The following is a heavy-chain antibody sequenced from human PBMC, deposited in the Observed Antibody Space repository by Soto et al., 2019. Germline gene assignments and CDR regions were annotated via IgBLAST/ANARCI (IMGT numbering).Heavy chain of an antibody. D-gene: IGHD6-6*01. J-gene: IGHJ5*02. CDR1: GGSISSGVYY. CDR2: IYYSGRT. CDR3: ARVVYSSSKRLLARWFEH. Sequence: QVQLQVSGPGLVKPSQTLSLTCTVSGGSISSGVYYWSWIRQPPGQGLEWIGYIYYSGRTYYNPSLKSRVTRTVDTSNNQFSPKLSSGTAANTAVYYWARVVYSSSKRLLARWFEHRGQGTMVTVSS. V-gene: IGHV4-30-4*01.